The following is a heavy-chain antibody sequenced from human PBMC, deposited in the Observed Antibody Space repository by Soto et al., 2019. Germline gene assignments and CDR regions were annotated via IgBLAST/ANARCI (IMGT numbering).Heavy chain of an antibody. CDR1: GGAMTYGGYS. CDR2: IGHLETT. Sequence: SETLSLTGSVSGGAMTYGGYSWSWIRQSPEKRLECLGYIGHLETTYYTPSFKRRLSLSIARTRNQFSLSLSSMTAAAKAVYYCARGGGYDSFDFWGQGIKVTVSS. D-gene: IGHD2-15*01. CDR3: ARGGGYDSFDF. V-gene: IGHV4-30-2*06. J-gene: IGHJ4*02.